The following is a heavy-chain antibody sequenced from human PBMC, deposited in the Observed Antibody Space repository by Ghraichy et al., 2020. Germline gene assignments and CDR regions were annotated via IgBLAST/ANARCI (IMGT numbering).Heavy chain of an antibody. CDR2: ISAYNGNT. CDR1: GYTFTSYG. J-gene: IGHJ6*02. D-gene: IGHD6-19*01. Sequence: ASVKVSCKASGYTFTSYGISWVRQAPGQGLEWMGWISAYNGNTNYAQKLQGRVTMTTDTSTSTAYMELRSLRSDDTAVYYCARDLSRYGSGWYLGYYYYGMDVWGQGTTVTVSS. V-gene: IGHV1-18*01. CDR3: ARDLSRYGSGWYLGYYYYGMDV.